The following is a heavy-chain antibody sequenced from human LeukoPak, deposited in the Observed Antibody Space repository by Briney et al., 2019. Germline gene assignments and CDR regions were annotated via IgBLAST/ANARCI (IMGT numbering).Heavy chain of an antibody. CDR2: ISAYNGNT. V-gene: IGHV1-18*04. CDR1: GYTFTGYY. CDR3: ARDYYDSSGYSPSPVDY. Sequence: ASVKVSCKASGYTFTGYYMHWVRQAPGQGLEWMGWISAYNGNTNYAQKLQGRVTMTTDTSTSTAYMELRSLRSDDTAVYYCARDYYDSSGYSPSPVDYWGQGTLVTVSS. D-gene: IGHD3-22*01. J-gene: IGHJ4*02.